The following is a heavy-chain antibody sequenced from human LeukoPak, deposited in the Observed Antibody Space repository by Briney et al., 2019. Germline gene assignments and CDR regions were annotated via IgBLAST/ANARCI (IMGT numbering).Heavy chain of an antibody. CDR3: ARGTYFDWLLTSRDYGMDV. CDR2: ISVYNGNT. CDR1: GYTFTSYG. V-gene: IGHV1-18*01. D-gene: IGHD3-9*01. J-gene: IGHJ6*02. Sequence: ASVKVSCKASGYTFTSYGISWVRQAPGQGLEWMGWISVYNGNTNYAQKLQGRVTMTTDTSTSTAYMELRSLRSDDTAVYYCARGTYFDWLLTSRDYGMDVWGQGTTVTVSS.